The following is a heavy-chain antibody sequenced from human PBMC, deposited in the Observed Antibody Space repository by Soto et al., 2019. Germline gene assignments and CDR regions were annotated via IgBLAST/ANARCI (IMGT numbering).Heavy chain of an antibody. CDR2: IYYSGST. D-gene: IGHD6-19*01. J-gene: IGHJ4*01. Sequence: PSETLSLTCTVSGGSISSYYWSWIRQPPGKGLEWIGYIYYSGSTNYNPSLKSRVTISVDTSKNQFSLKLSSVTAADTAVYYCARDRLGFDYWGQGTQVTFSS. V-gene: IGHV4-59*01. CDR3: ARDRLGFDY. CDR1: GGSISSYY.